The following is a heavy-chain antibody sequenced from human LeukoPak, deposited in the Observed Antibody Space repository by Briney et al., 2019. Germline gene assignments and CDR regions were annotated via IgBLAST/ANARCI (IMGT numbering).Heavy chain of an antibody. D-gene: IGHD3-22*01. Sequence: SVKVSCKASGGTFSSYAISWVRQAPGPGLEWMGRIVPIFGTANYAQKFQSRVTITTDESTSTAYMELSSLRSEDTAVYYCARQKAEYYYDSSGYFQFDYWGQGTLVTVSS. CDR3: ARQKAEYYYDSSGYFQFDY. V-gene: IGHV1-69*05. CDR1: GGTFSSYA. CDR2: IVPIFGTA. J-gene: IGHJ4*02.